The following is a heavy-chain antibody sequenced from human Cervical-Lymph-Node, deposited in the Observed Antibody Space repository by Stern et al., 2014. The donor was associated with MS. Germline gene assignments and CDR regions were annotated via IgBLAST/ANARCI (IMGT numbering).Heavy chain of an antibody. Sequence: EVQLVESGPEVKRPGESLKISCQASGYTFTSYWNGWVRQMPGKGMEWIAIIFPGGSDIRYSPSFQGQVTISADKSSSTAYLQWNNLKASDTAIYYCARQRYFDYWGQGTLVTVSS. CDR2: IFPGGSDI. V-gene: IGHV5-51*01. CDR3: ARQRYFDY. CDR1: GYTFTSYW. J-gene: IGHJ4*02.